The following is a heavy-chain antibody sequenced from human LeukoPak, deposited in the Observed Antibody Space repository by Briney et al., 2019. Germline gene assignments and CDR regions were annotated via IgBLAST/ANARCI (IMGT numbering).Heavy chain of an antibody. J-gene: IGHJ2*01. CDR1: GFTVSSNY. CDR2: IYSGGST. CDR3: ARDPGDLYWYFDL. D-gene: IGHD3-16*01. Sequence: GGSLRLSCAASGFTVSSNYMSWVRQAPGKGLEWVSVIYSGGSTYYADSVKGRFTISRDNSENTLYLQMNSLRAEDTAVYYCARDPGDLYWYFDLWGRGTLVTVSS. V-gene: IGHV3-53*01.